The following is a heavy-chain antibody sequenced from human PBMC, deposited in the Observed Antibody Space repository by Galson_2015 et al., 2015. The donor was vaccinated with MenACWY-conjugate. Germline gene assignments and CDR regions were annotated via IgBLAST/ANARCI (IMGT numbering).Heavy chain of an antibody. Sequence: SLRLSCAASGFTYSAYWMSWVRQAPGKGPEWVANIKQDGSEKHYVESVKGRFTISRDNAKNSLYLQLDRLRAEDTAVYYCARVTYDSCWSGSPPYSSYYYMDVWGRGTTVTVSS. J-gene: IGHJ6*03. CDR3: ARVTYDSCWSGSPPYSSYYYMDV. CDR2: IKQDGSEK. CDR1: GFTYSAYW. D-gene: IGHD3-3*01. V-gene: IGHV3-7*04.